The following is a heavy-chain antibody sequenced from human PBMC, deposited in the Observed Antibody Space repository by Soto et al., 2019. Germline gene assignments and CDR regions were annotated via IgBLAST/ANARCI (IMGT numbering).Heavy chain of an antibody. CDR3: AHRVRRTVFGLVTTTAIYFDF. CDR2: IYWDDDK. V-gene: IGHV2-5*02. J-gene: IGHJ4*02. CDR1: GFSLTTSGVG. Sequence: QITLNESGPTQVKPRQTLTLTCTFSGFSLTTSGVGVGWIRQSPGTAPEWLALIYWDDDKRYSPSLKSRLTITKDTSKNQVVLTMADLDPADTATYYCAHRVRRTVFGLVTTTAIYFDFWGQGTPVAVSS. D-gene: IGHD3-3*01.